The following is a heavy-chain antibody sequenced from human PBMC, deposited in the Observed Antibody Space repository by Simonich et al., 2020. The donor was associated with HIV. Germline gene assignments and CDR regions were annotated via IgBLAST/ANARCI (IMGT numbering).Heavy chain of an antibody. J-gene: IGHJ4*02. Sequence: EVQLVESGGGLVKPGGSLRLSCAASGFTFSSYSMKWVRQAPGKGLEWVSSISSSISYIYYADSVKVRFTISRDNAKNSLYLQMNSLRAEDTAVYYCARDGRKGSSTSCSDYWGQGTLVTVSS. CDR3: ARDGRKGSSTSCSDY. CDR2: ISSSISYI. D-gene: IGHD2-2*01. CDR1: GFTFSSYS. V-gene: IGHV3-21*01.